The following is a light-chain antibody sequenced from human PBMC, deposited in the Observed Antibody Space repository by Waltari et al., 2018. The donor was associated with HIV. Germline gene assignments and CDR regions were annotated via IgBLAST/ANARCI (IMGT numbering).Light chain of an antibody. V-gene: IGKV3-20*01. J-gene: IGKJ4*01. Sequence: EIVLTQSPGTLSLSPGERATLSCRASQSVTSSFLSWYQQKPGQAPRLLIYGASSRATGIPDRFSGGGSGTDFTLTISRLEPEDFAVYYCQQYGSSPLTFGGGTRWTS. CDR1: QSVTSSF. CDR2: GAS. CDR3: QQYGSSPLT.